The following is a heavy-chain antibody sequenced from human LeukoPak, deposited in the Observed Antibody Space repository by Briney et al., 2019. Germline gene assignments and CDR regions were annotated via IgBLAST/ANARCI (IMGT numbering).Heavy chain of an antibody. V-gene: IGHV1-2*02. Sequence: ASVKVSCKASGYTFTGYYMHWVRQAPGQGLEWMGWINPNSGGTNYAQKFQGRVTMTRDTSISTAYMALSRLRSDGTAVYYCARVRKYYYDSSGYRFDPWGQGTLVTVSS. CDR3: ARVRKYYYDSSGYRFDP. J-gene: IGHJ5*02. CDR1: GYTFTGYY. CDR2: INPNSGGT. D-gene: IGHD3-22*01.